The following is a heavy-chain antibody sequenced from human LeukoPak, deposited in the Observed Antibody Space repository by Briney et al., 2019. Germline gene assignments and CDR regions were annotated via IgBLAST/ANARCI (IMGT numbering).Heavy chain of an antibody. CDR1: AFIFSSYW. J-gene: IGHJ6*03. CDR3: VRSVGGFGRHYYYYYYMDV. V-gene: IGHV3-7*01. CDR2: IKPVGSEK. D-gene: IGHD3-10*01. Sequence: PGGSLRLSCEASAFIFSSYWMSWVRQARGKGLEGVAHIKPVGSEKHYVDSVKGRFTISRDNAKNSLYLQMNSLRAEDTAVCYCVRSVGGFGRHYYYYYYMDVWGKGTTVTISS.